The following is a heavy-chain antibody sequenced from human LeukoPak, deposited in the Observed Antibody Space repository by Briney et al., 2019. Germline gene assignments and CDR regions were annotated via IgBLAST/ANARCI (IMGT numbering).Heavy chain of an antibody. CDR3: ARLTAAAGTHYYYGMDV. V-gene: IGHV4-59*08. CDR2: IYYSGST. J-gene: IGHJ6*02. CDR1: GGSISRYY. D-gene: IGHD6-13*01. Sequence: PSETLSLTCTVSGGSISRYYWSWIRQPPGKGLEWIGYIYYSGSTNYNPSLKSRVTISVDTSKNQFSLKLSSVTAADTAVYYCARLTAAAGTHYYYGMDVWGQGTTVTVSS.